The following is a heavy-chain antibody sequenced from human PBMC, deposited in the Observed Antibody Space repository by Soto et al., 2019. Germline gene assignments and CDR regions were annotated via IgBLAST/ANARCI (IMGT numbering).Heavy chain of an antibody. CDR3: ATTYYDILTGYYNGGFDY. Sequence: GGSLRLSCAATGFTFDDYAMHWVRQAPGKGLEWVSGISWNSGSIGYADSVKGRFTISRDNAKNSLYLQMNSLRAEDTALYYCATTYYDILTGYYNGGFDYWGQGTLVTVSS. D-gene: IGHD3-9*01. J-gene: IGHJ4*02. CDR1: GFTFDDYA. V-gene: IGHV3-9*01. CDR2: ISWNSGSI.